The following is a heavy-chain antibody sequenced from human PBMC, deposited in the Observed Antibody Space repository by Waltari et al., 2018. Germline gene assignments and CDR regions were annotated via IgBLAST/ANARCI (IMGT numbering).Heavy chain of an antibody. D-gene: IGHD2-21*02. CDR1: EDSVPSNSAA. Sequence: QLQQSGPGLVKPSQTHSLTYAISEDSVPSNSAAWNWIRETPSRGLEWLGRTFYRSKWYNDYAVSVRSRITINPDTSKNQFSLQLNSVTPEDTAVYYCAREGVVGTAFAFWGQGTLVTVSS. CDR2: TFYRSKWYN. J-gene: IGHJ4*02. V-gene: IGHV6-1*01. CDR3: AREGVVGTAFAF.